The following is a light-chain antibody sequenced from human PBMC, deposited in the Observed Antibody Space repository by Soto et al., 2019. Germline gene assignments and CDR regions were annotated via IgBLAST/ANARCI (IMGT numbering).Light chain of an antibody. J-gene: IGLJ1*01. CDR2: DVS. CDR3: QSYDSSLSGLYV. V-gene: IGLV2-14*01. CDR1: SSDVGGYNY. Sequence: QSVLTQPASVSGSPGQSITISCTGTSSDVGGYNYVSWYQQHPGKAPKLMIYDVSNRPSGVSDRFSGSKSGTSASLAITGLQAEDEADYYCQSYDSSLSGLYVFGTGTKVTVL.